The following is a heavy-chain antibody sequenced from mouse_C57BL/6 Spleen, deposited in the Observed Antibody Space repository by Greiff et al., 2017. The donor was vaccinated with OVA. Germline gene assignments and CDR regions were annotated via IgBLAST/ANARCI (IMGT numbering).Heavy chain of an antibody. CDR1: GYTFTSYW. V-gene: IGHV1-52*01. CDR2: IDPSDSET. Sequence: VKLQQPGAELVRPGSSVKLSCKASGYTFTSYWMHRVKQRPIQGLEWIGNIDPSDSETHYNQKFKDKATLTVDKSSSTAYMQLSSLTSEDSAVYYCARIYGSSYWYFDVWGTGTTVTVSS. D-gene: IGHD1-1*01. CDR3: ARIYGSSYWYFDV. J-gene: IGHJ1*03.